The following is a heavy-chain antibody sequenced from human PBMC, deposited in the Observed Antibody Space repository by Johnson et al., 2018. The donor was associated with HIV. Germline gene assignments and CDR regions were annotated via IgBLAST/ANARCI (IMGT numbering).Heavy chain of an antibody. D-gene: IGHD3-22*01. CDR3: AKVGERYYESSGYDAFDI. Sequence: QVQLVESGGGVVQPGGSLRLSCAASGFTFSDYGMHWVRQAPGKGLEWVAFIRYDGSNKYYADSVKGRFTISRDNSKNTLYLQMNSLRAEDTAVYYCAKVGERYYESSGYDAFDIWGQGTMVTVSS. CDR2: IRYDGSNK. J-gene: IGHJ3*02. CDR1: GFTFSDYG. V-gene: IGHV3-30*02.